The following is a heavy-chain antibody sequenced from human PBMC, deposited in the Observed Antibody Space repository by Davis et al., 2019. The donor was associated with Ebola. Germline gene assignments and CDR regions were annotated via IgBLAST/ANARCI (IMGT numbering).Heavy chain of an antibody. CDR2: ISSSGSTI. J-gene: IGHJ6*03. V-gene: IGHV3-11*04. D-gene: IGHD1-26*01. CDR3: AKDRSSGSYDDYYMDV. Sequence: GESLKISCAASGFTFSDYYMSWIRQAPGKGLEWVSYISSSGSTIYYADSVKGRFTISRDNSKNTLYLQMNSLRAEDTAVYYCAKDRSSGSYDDYYMDVWGKGTTVTVSS. CDR1: GFTFSDYY.